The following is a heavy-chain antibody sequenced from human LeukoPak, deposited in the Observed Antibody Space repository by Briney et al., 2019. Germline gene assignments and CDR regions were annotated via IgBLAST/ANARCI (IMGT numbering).Heavy chain of an antibody. D-gene: IGHD1-14*01. J-gene: IGHJ4*02. CDR3: AKDYNNGFDY. V-gene: IGHV3-30*02. CDR1: GFSFSSYG. Sequence: GGSLRLSCAASGFSFSSYGMHWVRQAPGKGLEWVTFIRYDGSTKSYADSVKGRFTIARDNSKNTLYLQRNSLRAEDTAVYFCAKDYNNGFDYWGQGALVTVSS. CDR2: IRYDGSTK.